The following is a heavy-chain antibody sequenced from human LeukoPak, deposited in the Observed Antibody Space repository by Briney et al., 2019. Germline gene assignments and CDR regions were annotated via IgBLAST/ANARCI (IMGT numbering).Heavy chain of an antibody. V-gene: IGHV3-21*01. J-gene: IGHJ4*02. CDR2: ISSSSSYI. CDR3: ARTTGGSGSYFFDY. CDR1: GFTFSSYS. D-gene: IGHD3-10*01. Sequence: GGSLRLSCAASGFTFSSYSMNWVRQAPGKGLEWVSSISSSSSYIYYADSVKGRFTISRDNAKNSLYPQMNSLRAEDTAVYYCARTTGGSGSYFFDYWGQGTLVTVSS.